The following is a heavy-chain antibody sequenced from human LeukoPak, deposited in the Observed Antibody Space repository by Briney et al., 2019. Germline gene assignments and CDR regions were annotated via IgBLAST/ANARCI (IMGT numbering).Heavy chain of an antibody. CDR2: ISYDGSNK. Sequence: GGSLRLSCAASGFTFSSYAMHWVRQAPGKGLEWVAVISYDGSNKYYADSVKGRFTISRDNSKNTLYLQMNSLRAEDTAVYYCARDRVMRGMDYYYMDVWGKGTTVTVSS. V-gene: IGHV3-30*01. CDR1: GFTFSSYA. J-gene: IGHJ6*03. D-gene: IGHD2-8*01. CDR3: ARDRVMRGMDYYYMDV.